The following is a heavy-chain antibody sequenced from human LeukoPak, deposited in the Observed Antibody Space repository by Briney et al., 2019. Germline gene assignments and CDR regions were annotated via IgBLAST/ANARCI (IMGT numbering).Heavy chain of an antibody. V-gene: IGHV3-23*01. CDR2: ISGSGGNT. CDR3: ANGNNGDYVRLDY. D-gene: IGHD4-17*01. Sequence: HTGGSLRLSCAASGFTFSNYAMTWVRQAPGKGLEWVSVISGSGGNTYYADSVKGRFTISRDNSKNTLYLQMNSLRAEDTAVYYCANGNNGDYVRLDYWGQGTLVTVSS. CDR1: GFTFSNYA. J-gene: IGHJ4*02.